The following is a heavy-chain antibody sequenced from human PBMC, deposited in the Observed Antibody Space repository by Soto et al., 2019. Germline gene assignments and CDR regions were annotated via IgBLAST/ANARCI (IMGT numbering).Heavy chain of an antibody. CDR2: VYTSGST. Sequence: QEQLRESGPGLVKPSETLSLTCSISDDSIGPYYWTWIRQTPRKELQWIGYVYTSGSTKYNSSLKSRVTISLDASNSQFSLTMNSVTAADTGVYYCAREVVGNTWPGIFDSWGRGTLVVVSS. CDR3: AREVVGNTWPGIFDS. CDR1: DDSIGPYY. J-gene: IGHJ4*02. V-gene: IGHV4-4*08.